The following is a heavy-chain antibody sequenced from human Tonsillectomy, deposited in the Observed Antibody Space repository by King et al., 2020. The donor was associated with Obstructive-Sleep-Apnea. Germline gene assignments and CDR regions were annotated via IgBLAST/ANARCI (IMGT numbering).Heavy chain of an antibody. CDR1: GFTFSSYR. CDR3: ARGSAYYYDSRGMDY. D-gene: IGHD3-22*01. CDR2: ISSSSSPI. Sequence: VQLVESGGGLVQPGGSLRLSCAASGFTFSSYRMNWVRQAPGKGLGGVSYISSSSSPIYYAEFVKGRFTISRDNVKNSLYLQMNSLRGEDTAVYYCARGSAYYYDSRGMDYWGQGILVTVSS. J-gene: IGHJ4*02. V-gene: IGHV3-48*04.